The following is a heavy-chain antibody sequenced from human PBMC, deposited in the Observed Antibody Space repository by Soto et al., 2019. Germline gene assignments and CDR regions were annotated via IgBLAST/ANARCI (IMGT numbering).Heavy chain of an antibody. J-gene: IGHJ4*02. CDR3: ARQLPVRGGPFDY. D-gene: IGHD3-10*01. CDR2: IKSKNDGGTT. V-gene: IGHV3-15*07. Sequence: GGSLRLSCAASGFTFSNAWINWVRQVPGKGLEWVGRIKSKNDGGTTDFAAPVKGRFAISRDDSKNMVYLQMNSLKTEDTAVYYCARQLPVRGGPFDYWGQGTLVTVSS. CDR1: GFTFSNAW.